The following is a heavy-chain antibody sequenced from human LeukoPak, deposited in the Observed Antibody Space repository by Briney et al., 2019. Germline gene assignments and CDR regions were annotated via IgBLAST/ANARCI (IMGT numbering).Heavy chain of an antibody. V-gene: IGHV4-34*01. J-gene: IGHJ5*02. CDR3: ARQGQYDYVWGSYRHGWFDP. D-gene: IGHD3-16*02. Sequence: SETLSLPCAVYGGSFSGYYWSWIRQPPGKGLEWIGEINHSGSTNYNPSLKSRVTISEDTSKNQFSLKLSSVTAADTAMYYCARQGQYDYVWGSYRHGWFDPWGQGTLVTVSS. CDR1: GGSFSGYY. CDR2: INHSGST.